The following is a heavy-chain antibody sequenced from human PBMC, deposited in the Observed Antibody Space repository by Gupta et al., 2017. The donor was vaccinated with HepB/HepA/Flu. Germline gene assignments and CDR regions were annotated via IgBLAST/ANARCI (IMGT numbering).Heavy chain of an antibody. J-gene: IGHJ6*03. Sequence: EVQLVESGGGLVQPGGSLRLSCAASGFTFSSYMMNWVRQAPGKGLEWVSYISSSSSYIYYADSVKGRFTISRDNAKNSMYLQMNSMRDEDTAMYYCARVFGAYYYYMDVWGKGTTVTVSS. D-gene: IGHD3-16*01. CDR3: ARVFGAYYYYMDV. CDR1: GFTFSSYM. V-gene: IGHV3-48*02. CDR2: ISSSSSYI.